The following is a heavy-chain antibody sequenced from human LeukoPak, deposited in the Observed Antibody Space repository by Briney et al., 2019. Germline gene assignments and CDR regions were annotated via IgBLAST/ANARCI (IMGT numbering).Heavy chain of an antibody. CDR2: IYYSEST. Sequence: SETLSLTCTVSGGSISSRSYYWGWIRQPPGKGLEWIGSIYYSESTYYNPSLQSRVTISVDTSKNQFSLKLSSVTAADTAVYYCARVGNDILTGYYWGYYYYMDVWGKGTTVTISS. D-gene: IGHD3-9*01. CDR1: GGSISSRSYY. CDR3: ARVGNDILTGYYWGYYYYMDV. V-gene: IGHV4-39*07. J-gene: IGHJ6*03.